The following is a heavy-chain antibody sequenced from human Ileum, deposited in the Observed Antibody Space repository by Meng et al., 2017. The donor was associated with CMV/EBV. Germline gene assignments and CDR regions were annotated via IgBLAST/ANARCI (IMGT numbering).Heavy chain of an antibody. CDR1: GYPFTSYD. CDR3: TRRRNWFDS. Sequence: ASVKVSCKASGYPFTSYDIYWVRQATGQGPEWMGWVNPNSGKTGYAQKFQGRLTMTRNSSIGTAYMELSSLRSDDTAVYYCTRRRNWFDSWGRGTPVTVSS. CDR2: VNPNSGKT. V-gene: IGHV1-8*02. J-gene: IGHJ5*01.